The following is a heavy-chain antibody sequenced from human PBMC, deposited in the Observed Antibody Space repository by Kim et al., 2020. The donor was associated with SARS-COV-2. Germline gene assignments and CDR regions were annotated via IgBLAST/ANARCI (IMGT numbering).Heavy chain of an antibody. Sequence: YNPSLKSRVTISVDTSKNQFSMKLSSVTAADTAVYYCARAYQSVRYSDGDWGQGTLVTVSS. V-gene: IGHV4-34*01. CDR3: ARAYQSVRYSDGD. J-gene: IGHJ4*02. D-gene: IGHD5-18*01.